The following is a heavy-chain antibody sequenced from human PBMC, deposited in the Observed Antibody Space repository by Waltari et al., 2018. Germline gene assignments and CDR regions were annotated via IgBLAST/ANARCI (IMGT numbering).Heavy chain of an antibody. CDR3: ARGLRRITMVRGVIITAYYFDY. CDR2: INHSGST. V-gene: IGHV4-34*01. D-gene: IGHD3-10*01. CDR1: GGSFSGYY. J-gene: IGHJ4*02. Sequence: QVQLQQWGAGLLKPSETLSLTCAVYGGSFSGYYWSWIRQPPGKGLEWIGEINHSGSTNYNPSLKSRVTISVDTSKNQFSLKLSSVTAADTAVYYCARGLRRITMVRGVIITAYYFDYWGQGTLVTVSS.